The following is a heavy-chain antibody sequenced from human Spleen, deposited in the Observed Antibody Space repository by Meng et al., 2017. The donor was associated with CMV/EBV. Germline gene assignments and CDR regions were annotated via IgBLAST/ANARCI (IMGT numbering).Heavy chain of an antibody. CDR2: MNPNSGQT. CDR1: YLFTSYD. CDR3: ARTQSYYGSGTYNWFDP. D-gene: IGHD3-10*01. J-gene: IGHJ5*02. Sequence: YLFTSYDINWVRQATGQGLEWTGWMNPNSGQTGYAKKFQGRVSFTRNTSMRTAYMELSSLRSEDTAVYFCARTQSYYGSGTYNWFDPWGQGTLVTVSS. V-gene: IGHV1-8*01.